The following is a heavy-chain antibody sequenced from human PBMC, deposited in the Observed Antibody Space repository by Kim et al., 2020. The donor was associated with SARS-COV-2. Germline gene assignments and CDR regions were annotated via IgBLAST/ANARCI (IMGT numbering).Heavy chain of an antibody. J-gene: IGHJ4*02. CDR3: ARDPLPKARRTTHK. Sequence: YADYVKGRFTIARDNSKNTRYLLLSSPRPEDTAVYYCARDPLPKARRTTHKWGQGTLVTVSS. V-gene: IGHV3-33*01. D-gene: IGHD1-26*01.